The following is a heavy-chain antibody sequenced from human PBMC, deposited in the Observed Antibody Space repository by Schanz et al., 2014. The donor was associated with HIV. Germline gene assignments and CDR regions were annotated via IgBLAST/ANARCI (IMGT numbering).Heavy chain of an antibody. Sequence: QVQLVESGGGVVQPGRSLRLSCAASGFTFSSYGMHWVRQAPGKGLEWVAVISYDGSNKYYADSVKGRFTISRDNSNNTLYLQMNSLTVDDTAVYYCARGRNGMGVWGPGTTVTVSS. CDR1: GFTFSSYG. CDR3: ARGRNGMGV. J-gene: IGHJ6*02. V-gene: IGHV3-30*03. CDR2: ISYDGSNK.